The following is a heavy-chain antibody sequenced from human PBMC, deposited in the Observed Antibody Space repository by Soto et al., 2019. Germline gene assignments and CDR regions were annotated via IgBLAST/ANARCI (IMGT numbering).Heavy chain of an antibody. Sequence: GASVKVSCKASGGTLSSYTISWVRQAPGQGLEWMGRIIPILGIANYAQKFQGRVTITADKSTSTAYMELSSLRSEDTAVYYCARDPDFGIAARRGFDYWGQGTLVTVSS. D-gene: IGHD6-6*01. V-gene: IGHV1-69*04. CDR2: IIPILGIA. J-gene: IGHJ4*02. CDR3: ARDPDFGIAARRGFDY. CDR1: GGTLSSYT.